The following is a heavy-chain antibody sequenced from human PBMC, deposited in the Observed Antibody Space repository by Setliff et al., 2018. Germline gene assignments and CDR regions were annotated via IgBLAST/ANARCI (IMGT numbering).Heavy chain of an antibody. CDR3: ARAGVYYYDSSGYYLDY. D-gene: IGHD3-22*01. Sequence: ASVKVSCKASGYTFTSYAISWVRQAPGQGLEWMGGIIPILGIANYAQKFQGRVTITADESTSTAYMELSSLRSEDTAVYYCARAGVYYYDSSGYYLDYWGQGTLVTVSS. V-gene: IGHV1-69*10. J-gene: IGHJ4*02. CDR1: GYTFTSYA. CDR2: IIPILGIA.